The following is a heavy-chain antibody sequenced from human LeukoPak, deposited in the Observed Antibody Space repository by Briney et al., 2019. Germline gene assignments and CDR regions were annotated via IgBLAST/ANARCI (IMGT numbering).Heavy chain of an antibody. CDR2: IYTSGST. V-gene: IGHV4-61*02. J-gene: IGHJ3*02. CDR1: GGSISSGDYY. D-gene: IGHD6-6*01. CDR3: ARSPGIAARRDAFDI. Sequence: SQTLSLTCTVSGGSISSGDYYWSWIRQPAGKGLEWIGRIYTSGSTNYNPSLKSRVTISVDTSKNQFSLKLSSVTAADTAVYYCARSPGIAARRDAFDIWGQGTMVTVSS.